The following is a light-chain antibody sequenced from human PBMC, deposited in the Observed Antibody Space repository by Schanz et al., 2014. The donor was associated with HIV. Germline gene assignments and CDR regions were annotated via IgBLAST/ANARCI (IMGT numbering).Light chain of an antibody. Sequence: QSALTQPASLSGSPGQSITISCTEINSDVGGYNFVSWYQQHPGKAPKLLLYDVSTRPSGISDRFSGSKSGNTASLTISGLQPEDEADYYCSSYKSTNTWVFGGGTKLTVL. CDR2: DVS. V-gene: IGLV2-14*01. CDR1: NSDVGGYNF. J-gene: IGLJ3*02. CDR3: SSYKSTNTWV.